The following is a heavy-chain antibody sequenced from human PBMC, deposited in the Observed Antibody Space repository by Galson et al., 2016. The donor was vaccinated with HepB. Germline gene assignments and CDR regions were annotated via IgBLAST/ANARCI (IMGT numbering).Heavy chain of an antibody. Sequence: SLRLSCAASGFTGFTFSSYWMHWVRQAPGKGLVRVSRIKPDESYTNYADFVQGRFTISRDNARNILYLQMNSLRAEDTAVYYCVRDLNWRLDSWGQGTLVTASS. D-gene: IGHD1-1*01. CDR2: IKPDESYT. CDR1: GFTGFTFSSYW. CDR3: VRDLNWRLDS. J-gene: IGHJ4*02. V-gene: IGHV3-74*01.